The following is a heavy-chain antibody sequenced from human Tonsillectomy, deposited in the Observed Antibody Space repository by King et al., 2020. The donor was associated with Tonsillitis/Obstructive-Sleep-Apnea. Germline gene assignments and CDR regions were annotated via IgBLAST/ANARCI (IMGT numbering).Heavy chain of an antibody. CDR2: ISYDGSDK. V-gene: IGHV3-30*04. D-gene: IGHD5-12*01. CDR3: ARDGDSGYDKIPPTFFDY. CDR1: GFVFRNYT. Sequence: VQLVESGGGVVQPGRSLRLSCAASGFVFRNYTMHWVRQAPGKGLNWVSVISYDGSDKYYVDSVKGRFTISRDNSKNTLYLRMNSLRAEDTAVYFCARDGDSGYDKIPPTFFDYWGRGTLVSVSS. J-gene: IGHJ4*02.